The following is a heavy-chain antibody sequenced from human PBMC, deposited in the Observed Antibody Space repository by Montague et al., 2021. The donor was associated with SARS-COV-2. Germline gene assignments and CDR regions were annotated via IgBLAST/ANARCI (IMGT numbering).Heavy chain of an antibody. CDR1: GYSISSGYY. D-gene: IGHD3-3*01. J-gene: IGHJ4*02. CDR2: IYHSGST. Sequence: SETLSLTCTVSGYSISSGYYWGWIRQPPGKGLEWIGSIYHSGSTYYNPSLKSRVTISVDTSKNQFSLKLSCVTAADTAVYYCARDVRYYDFWSGRAQTSPDYWGQGTLVTVSS. V-gene: IGHV4-38-2*02. CDR3: ARDVRYYDFWSGRAQTSPDY.